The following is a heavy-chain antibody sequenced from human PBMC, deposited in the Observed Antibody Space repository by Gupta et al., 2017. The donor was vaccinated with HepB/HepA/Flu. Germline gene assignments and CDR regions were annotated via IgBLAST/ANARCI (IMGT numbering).Heavy chain of an antibody. J-gene: IGHJ4*02. CDR1: SGSIISNTFF. CDR2: INSGRTT. Sequence: QLQLHESGPGLVKPSQTLSVTCTVSSGSIISNTFFWAWIRQPPGKGLDWIGTINSGRTTYYNPSRESRVTISVDTSKNQFSLKVNSVTAADTAVYYCARIHQRPIVEWLPLGYCDFWGQGTLVNVSS. D-gene: IGHD3-3*01. V-gene: IGHV4-39*01. CDR3: ARIHQRPIVEWLPLGYCDF.